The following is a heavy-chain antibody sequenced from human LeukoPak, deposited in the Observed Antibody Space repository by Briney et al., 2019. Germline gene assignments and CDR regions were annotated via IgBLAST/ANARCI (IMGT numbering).Heavy chain of an antibody. J-gene: IGHJ6*02. CDR1: GFTFSSYS. CDR2: ISSSSSYI. Sequence: KTGGSLRLSCAASGFTFSSYSMNWVRQAPGKGLEWVSSISSSSSYIYYADSVKGRFTISRDNAKNSLYLQMNSLRAEDTAVYYCAKDPLRGIAVAGMIYYYYYGMDVWGQGTTVTVSS. D-gene: IGHD6-19*01. V-gene: IGHV3-21*01. CDR3: AKDPLRGIAVAGMIYYYYYGMDV.